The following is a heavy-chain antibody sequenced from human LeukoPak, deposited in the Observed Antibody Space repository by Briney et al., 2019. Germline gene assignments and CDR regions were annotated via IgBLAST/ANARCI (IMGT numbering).Heavy chain of an antibody. CDR2: INHSGTT. Sequence: SETLSLTCAVYGGSFSGYYWSWIRQPPGKGLEWIGEINHSGTTNYNPSLKSRVTISVDTSKSQFSLKLSSVTAADTAVYYCARGRGRITIFGVVSGAYNWFDPWGQGTLVTVSS. CDR3: ARGRGRITIFGVVSGAYNWFDP. V-gene: IGHV4-34*01. D-gene: IGHD3-3*01. J-gene: IGHJ5*02. CDR1: GGSFSGYY.